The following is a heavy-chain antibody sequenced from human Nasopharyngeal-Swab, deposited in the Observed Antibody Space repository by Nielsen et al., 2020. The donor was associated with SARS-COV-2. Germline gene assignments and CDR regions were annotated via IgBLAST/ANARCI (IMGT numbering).Heavy chain of an antibody. J-gene: IGHJ5*02. D-gene: IGHD6-19*01. Sequence: ASVKVSCKASGYTFTGYYMHWVRQAPGQGLEWMGWINPNSGGTNYAQKFQGWVTMTRDTSISTAYMELSRLKSDDTAVYYCARDRRDSSGTHNWFDPWGQVTLVTVSS. CDR2: INPNSGGT. V-gene: IGHV1-2*04. CDR1: GYTFTGYY. CDR3: ARDRRDSSGTHNWFDP.